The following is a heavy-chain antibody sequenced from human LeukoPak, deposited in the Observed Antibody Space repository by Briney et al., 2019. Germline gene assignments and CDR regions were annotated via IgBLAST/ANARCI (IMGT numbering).Heavy chain of an antibody. Sequence: SETLSLTCTVSGGSLTSYYWSWMRQPPGQGVGWIGYIYYSGSTNYNPTLTSRVTISVDKSKNQFSLKLSSVAAADTAVYYCAREYGGDAFDIWGQGTMVTVSS. J-gene: IGHJ3*02. CDR2: IYYSGST. CDR3: AREYGGDAFDI. V-gene: IGHV4-59*01. CDR1: GGSLTSYY. D-gene: IGHD4/OR15-4a*01.